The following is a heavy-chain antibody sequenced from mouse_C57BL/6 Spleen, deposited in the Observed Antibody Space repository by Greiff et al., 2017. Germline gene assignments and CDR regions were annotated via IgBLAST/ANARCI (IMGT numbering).Heavy chain of an antibody. J-gene: IGHJ3*01. CDR1: GFTFSNYW. CDR2: IRLKSDNYAT. CDR3: TGDSAWCAY. D-gene: IGHD3-1*01. V-gene: IGHV6-3*01. Sequence: EVQLVESGGGLVQPGGSMKLSCVASGFTFSNYWMNWVRQSPEKGLEWVAQIRLKSDNYATHYAESVKGRFTISRDDSKSSVYLQMNNLRAEDTGIYYCTGDSAWCAYWGQGTLVTVSA.